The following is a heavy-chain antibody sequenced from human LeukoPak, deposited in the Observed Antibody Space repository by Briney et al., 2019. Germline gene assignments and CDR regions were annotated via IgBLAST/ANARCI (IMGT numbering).Heavy chain of an antibody. CDR3: ARDRRYFDTGGLGGPDY. D-gene: IGHD2-8*02. CDR2: FDPEDGET. J-gene: IGHJ4*02. V-gene: IGHV1-24*01. Sequence: ASVKVSCKVSGYTLTELSMHWVRQAPGKGLEWKGGFDPEDGETIYAQKFQGRVTMTEDTSTDTAYMELSSLRAEDTAVYYCARDRRYFDTGGLGGPDYWGQGTLVTVSS. CDR1: GYTLTELS.